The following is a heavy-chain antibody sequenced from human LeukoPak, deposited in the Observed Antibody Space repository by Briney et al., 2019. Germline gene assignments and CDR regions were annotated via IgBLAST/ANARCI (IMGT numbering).Heavy chain of an antibody. CDR1: GFTFRSYG. J-gene: IGHJ4*02. D-gene: IGHD4-17*01. CDR3: ATLGDGDYVGYFDY. V-gene: IGHV3-33*01. CDR2: IWYDGSNK. Sequence: GGSLRLSCAASGFTFRSYGMHWVRQAPGKGLEWVAVIWYDGSNKYYADSVKGRSTISRDNSKNTLYLQMNSLRAEDTAVYYCATLGDGDYVGYFDYWGQGTLVTVSS.